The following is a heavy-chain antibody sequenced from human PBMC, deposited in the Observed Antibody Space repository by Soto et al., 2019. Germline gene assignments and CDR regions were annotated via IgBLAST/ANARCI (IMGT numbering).Heavy chain of an antibody. Sequence: SETLSLTCAVSGGSISSGGYSWSWIRQPPGKGLEWIGYIYHSGSTYYNPSLKSRVTISVDRSKNQFSLKLSSVTAADTAVYYCARDGIAAAGSGWFDPWGQGTLVTVSS. V-gene: IGHV4-30-2*01. CDR2: IYHSGST. D-gene: IGHD6-13*01. CDR1: GGSISSGGYS. J-gene: IGHJ5*02. CDR3: ARDGIAAAGSGWFDP.